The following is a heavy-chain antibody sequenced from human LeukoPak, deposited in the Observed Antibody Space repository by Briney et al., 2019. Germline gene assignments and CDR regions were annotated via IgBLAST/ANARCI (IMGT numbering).Heavy chain of an antibody. CDR1: GFTFSDYY. Sequence: PGGSLRLSCAASGFTFSDYYMSWIRQAPGKGLEWVSYISSSGSTIYYADSVKGRFTISRDNAKNSLYLQMNSLRAEDTAVYYCARGFAVAATSEWFDPWGQGTLVTVSP. J-gene: IGHJ5*02. CDR3: ARGFAVAATSEWFDP. CDR2: ISSSGSTI. V-gene: IGHV3-11*01. D-gene: IGHD2-15*01.